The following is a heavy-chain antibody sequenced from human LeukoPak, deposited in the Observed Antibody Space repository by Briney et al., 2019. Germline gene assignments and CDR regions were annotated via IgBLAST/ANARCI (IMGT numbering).Heavy chain of an antibody. CDR1: GGSISRYY. CDR2: IYYSGST. Sequence: WETLSLTCTVSGGSISRYYWSWIRQPPGKGLEWIGYIYYSGSTNYNPSLKNRVAMSVDTSKNQFSLKLSSVTAADTAVYYCARGTGWFGYWGQGTLVTVSS. J-gene: IGHJ4*02. CDR3: ARGTGWFGY. V-gene: IGHV4-59*01. D-gene: IGHD6-19*01.